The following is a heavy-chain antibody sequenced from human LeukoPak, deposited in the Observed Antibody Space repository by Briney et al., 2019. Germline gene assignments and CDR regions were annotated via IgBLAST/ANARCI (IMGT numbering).Heavy chain of an antibody. CDR1: GFTFSSYW. V-gene: IGHV3-23*01. J-gene: IGHJ4*02. Sequence: GGSLRLSCAASGFTFSSYWMSWVRQAPGKGLEWVSAISGSGGSTYYADSVKGRFTISRDNSKNTLYLQMSSLRAEDTAVYYCAKGPAAAMTVNNYYFDYWGQGTLVTVSS. D-gene: IGHD6-13*01. CDR3: AKGPAAAMTVNNYYFDY. CDR2: ISGSGGST.